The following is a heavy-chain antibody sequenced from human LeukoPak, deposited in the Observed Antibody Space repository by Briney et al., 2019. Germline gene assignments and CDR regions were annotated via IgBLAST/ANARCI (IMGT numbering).Heavy chain of an antibody. CDR2: IGLGGDT. D-gene: IGHD6-13*01. CDR3: VRASSSWYYFDY. Sequence: PGGSLRLSCAASGFTLSSFDMHWVHQVTGKGLEWVSAIGLGGDTYYPGSVKGRFTISRENAKNSLYLQMNSLRAGDTAVYYCVRASSSWYYFDYWGQGTLVTVSS. CDR1: GFTLSSFD. J-gene: IGHJ4*02. V-gene: IGHV3-13*04.